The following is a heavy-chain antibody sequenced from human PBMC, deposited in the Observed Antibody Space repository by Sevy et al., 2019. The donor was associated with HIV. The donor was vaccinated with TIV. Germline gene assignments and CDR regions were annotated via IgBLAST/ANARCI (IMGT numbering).Heavy chain of an antibody. CDR3: ARTKWELQVDY. Sequence: GGSLRLSCAASGFTFSSYSMNWVRQAPGKGLVWVSYISSSSSTINYADSVKGRFTISRDNAKNSLYLQMNSLRAEDTAVYYCARTKWELQVDYWGQGTLVTVSS. CDR2: ISSSSSTI. J-gene: IGHJ4*02. CDR1: GFTFSSYS. D-gene: IGHD1-26*01. V-gene: IGHV3-48*01.